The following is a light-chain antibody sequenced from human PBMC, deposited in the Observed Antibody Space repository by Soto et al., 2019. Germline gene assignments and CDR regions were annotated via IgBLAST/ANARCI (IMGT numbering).Light chain of an antibody. CDR3: SSYPTNSTGGYV. Sequence: QSALTQPASVSVSPGQSITISCTGTSSDVGAYNYVSLYQQYPGKAPKLMIYEVKNRPSGVSNRFSGSRSGSTASLTISGLQAEDEADYYCSSYPTNSTGGYVFGTGTKLTVL. CDR2: EVK. V-gene: IGLV2-14*01. J-gene: IGLJ1*01. CDR1: SSDVGAYNY.